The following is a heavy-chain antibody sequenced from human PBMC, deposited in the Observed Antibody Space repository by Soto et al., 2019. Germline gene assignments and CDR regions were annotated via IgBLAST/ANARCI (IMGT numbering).Heavy chain of an antibody. CDR3: AIPFDTAMVTTSFDY. J-gene: IGHJ4*02. CDR2: IIPIFGTA. Sequence: SVKVSCKASGGTFSSYAISWVRQAPGQGLEWMGGIIPIFGTANYAQKFQGRVTITADESTSTAYMELSSLRSEDTAVYYCAIPFDTAMVTTSFDYWGQGTLVTVSS. V-gene: IGHV1-69*13. CDR1: GGTFSSYA. D-gene: IGHD5-18*01.